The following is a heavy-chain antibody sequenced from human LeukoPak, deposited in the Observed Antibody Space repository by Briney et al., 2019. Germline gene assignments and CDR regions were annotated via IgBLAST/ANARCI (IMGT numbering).Heavy chain of an antibody. CDR2: ITSSGRTI. CDR1: GFTFSSYE. V-gene: IGHV3-48*03. J-gene: IGHJ4*02. D-gene: IGHD2-15*01. Sequence: GGSLRLSCAASGFTFSSYEMNWVRQAPGKGLEWVSYITSSGRTIYYADSVKGRFTISRDNAKNSLYLQMNSLRAEDTAVYYCARHSPSCGGGNCRFDSWGQGTLVTVSS. CDR3: ARHSPSCGGGNCRFDS.